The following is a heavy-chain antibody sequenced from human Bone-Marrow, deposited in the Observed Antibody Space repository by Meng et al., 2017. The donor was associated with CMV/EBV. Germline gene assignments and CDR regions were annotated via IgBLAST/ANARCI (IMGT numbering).Heavy chain of an antibody. CDR2: IYYSGKT. J-gene: IGHJ4*02. CDR1: SNYD. D-gene: IGHD6-19*01. CDR3: AKTRRYSSGGLDS. Sequence: SNYDMHWVRQSPGKGLEWIGSIYYSGKTYYNPSLKSRVTISVDTSKNQFSLKLSSVTAADTAVYYCAKTRRYSSGGLDSWGQGTLVTVSS. V-gene: IGHV4-39*01.